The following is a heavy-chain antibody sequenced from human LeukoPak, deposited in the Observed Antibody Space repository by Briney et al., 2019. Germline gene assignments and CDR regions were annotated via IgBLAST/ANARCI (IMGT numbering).Heavy chain of an antibody. J-gene: IGHJ4*02. CDR2: INPNSGGT. V-gene: IGHV1-2*02. Sequence: ASVKVSCKASGYTFTDYYLYWVRQAPGQGLEWVGWINPNSGGTNYAQKFQGRVTMTRDTSISTAYMELSRLRSDDTAVYYCAAGVATITLLLDYWGQGSLVTVSS. D-gene: IGHD5-24*01. CDR1: GYTFTDYY. CDR3: AAGVATITLLLDY.